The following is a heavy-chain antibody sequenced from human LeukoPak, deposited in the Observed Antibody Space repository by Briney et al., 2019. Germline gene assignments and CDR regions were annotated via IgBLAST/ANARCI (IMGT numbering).Heavy chain of an antibody. CDR3: ASRVATGLLRKYYFDY. Sequence: SETLSLTCAVYGGSFSGYYWSWIRQPPGKGQEWIGEINHSGSTNYNPSLKSRVTISVDTSKNQFSLKLSSVTAADTAVYYCASRVATGLLRKYYFDYWGQGTLVTVSS. D-gene: IGHD5-12*01. CDR2: INHSGST. J-gene: IGHJ4*02. V-gene: IGHV4-34*01. CDR1: GGSFSGYY.